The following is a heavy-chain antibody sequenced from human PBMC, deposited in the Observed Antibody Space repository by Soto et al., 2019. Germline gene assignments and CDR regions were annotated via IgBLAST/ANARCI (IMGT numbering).Heavy chain of an antibody. CDR2: IYYSGST. CDR3: D. Sequence: SSTVHEECRSRSSYSYGVFRQKPGKGLEWIGSIYYSGSTYYNPSLKSRVTISVDTSKNQFSLKLSSVTSADTAVYVFD. CDR1: EECRSRSSYS. V-gene: IGHV4-39*03. J-gene: IGHJ3*01.